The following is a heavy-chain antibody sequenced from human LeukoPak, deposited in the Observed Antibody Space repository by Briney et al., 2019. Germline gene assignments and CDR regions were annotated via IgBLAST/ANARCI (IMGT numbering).Heavy chain of an antibody. J-gene: IGHJ5*02. D-gene: IGHD3-3*01. Sequence: NPSETLSLTCAVYGGSFSSYYWGWIRQPPGKGLEWIGSIYYSGSTYYNPPLKSRVTISVDTSKNQFSLKLSSVTAADTAVYYCARLDFDFGVVMIPTSIDPWGQGTLVTVSS. V-gene: IGHV4-39*01. CDR3: ARLDFDFGVVMIPTSIDP. CDR1: GGSFSSYY. CDR2: IYYSGST.